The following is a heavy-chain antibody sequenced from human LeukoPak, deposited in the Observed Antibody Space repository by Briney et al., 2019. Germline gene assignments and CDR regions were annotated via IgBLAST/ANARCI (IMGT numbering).Heavy chain of an antibody. J-gene: IGHJ4*02. V-gene: IGHV3-23*01. Sequence: GGSLRLSCAASGFTFSNCAMSWVRQAPEKGLEWVSGISGGGSSTYYADSVKGRFTISRDNSENTLSLQMNSLRADDTAIYYCAKSCNSGNCYYNYWGQGTLVTVSS. D-gene: IGHD2/OR15-2a*01. CDR2: ISGGGSST. CDR3: AKSCNSGNCYYNY. CDR1: GFTFSNCA.